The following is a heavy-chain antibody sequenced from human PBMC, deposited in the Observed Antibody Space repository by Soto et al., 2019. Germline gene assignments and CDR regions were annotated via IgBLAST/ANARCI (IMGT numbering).Heavy chain of an antibody. CDR3: VKDGAVTDCTYLDS. J-gene: IGHJ4*02. CDR1: GFTFDDYS. CDR2: ISWDGYST. V-gene: IGHV3-43*01. D-gene: IGHD2-21*02. Sequence: EVQMVESGGVVVQPGGSLRLSCAASGFTFDDYSVHWVRQAPGTGLEWVSLISWDGYSTFYADSVKGRFTISRDNSKNTLYLQMNSLTTEDTALYYGVKDGAVTDCTYLDSWGQGALVTVSS.